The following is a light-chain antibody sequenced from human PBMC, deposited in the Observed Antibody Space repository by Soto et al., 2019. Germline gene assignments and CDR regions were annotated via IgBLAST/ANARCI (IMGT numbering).Light chain of an antibody. Sequence: AIQMTQSPSSLSASVGDRVTITCRASQGVRNELAWYQQRPGKAPNLLIYSSSTLQSGVPSRFSGSGSGTDFTLTINNLQPDDFATYYCLQDYAYPRTFGQGTKVDIK. J-gene: IGKJ1*01. CDR2: SSS. V-gene: IGKV1-6*01. CDR3: LQDYAYPRT. CDR1: QGVRNE.